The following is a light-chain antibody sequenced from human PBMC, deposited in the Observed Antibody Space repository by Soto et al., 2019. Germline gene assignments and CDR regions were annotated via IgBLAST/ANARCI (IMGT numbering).Light chain of an antibody. CDR1: SSDVGGYNY. CDR2: EVS. V-gene: IGLV2-14*01. J-gene: IGLJ1*01. CDR3: NSYISSGTLV. Sequence: QSALTQPASVSGSPGQSITISCIGTSSDVGGYNYVSWYQQHPGKAPKLMIYEVSNRPSGVSIRFSGSKSGNTASLTISGLQAEDEADYYCNSYISSGTLVFGTGTKLTVL.